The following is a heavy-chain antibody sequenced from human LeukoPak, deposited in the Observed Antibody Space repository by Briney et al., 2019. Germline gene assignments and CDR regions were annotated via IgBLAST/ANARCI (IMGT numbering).Heavy chain of an antibody. J-gene: IGHJ4*02. Sequence: GGSLRLSCAASGFTVSSNYMSWVRQAPGKGLEWVSVIYSGGSTYYADSVKGRFTISRDNSKNTLYLQMNSLRAEDTAVYYCAKLSPKWFFDYWGQGTLVTVSS. CDR2: IYSGGST. CDR3: AKLSPKWFFDY. CDR1: GFTVSSNY. V-gene: IGHV3-53*01. D-gene: IGHD3-22*01.